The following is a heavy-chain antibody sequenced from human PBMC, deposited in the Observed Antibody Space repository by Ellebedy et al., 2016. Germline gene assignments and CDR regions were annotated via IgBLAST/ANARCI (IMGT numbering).Heavy chain of an antibody. J-gene: IGHJ3*01. CDR3: AREMGSRGSDDALDF. CDR2: IRDKAHGYTT. V-gene: IGHV3-72*01. Sequence: GESLKISCAASGFTVSSNYMAWVRQSPGKGLEWVGRIRDKAHGYTTEYAASVKGRFTISRDDSKSSVYLQMNSLKTEDTAVYYCAREMGSRGSDDALDFWGQGTMVTVSS. D-gene: IGHD2-15*01. CDR1: GFTVSSNY.